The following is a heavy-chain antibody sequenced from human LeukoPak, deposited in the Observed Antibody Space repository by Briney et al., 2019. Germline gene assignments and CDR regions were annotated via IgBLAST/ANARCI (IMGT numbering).Heavy chain of an antibody. D-gene: IGHD3-22*01. CDR2: INPNSGGT. J-gene: IGHJ4*02. CDR1: GYTFTGYY. CDR3: ARAYHYYDSSGQIDY. Sequence: GASVKVSCEASGYTFTGYYMHWVRQAPGQGLEWMGWINPNSGGTNYAQKFQGRVTMTRDTSISTAYMELSRLRSDDTAVYYCARAYHYYDSSGQIDYWGQGTLVTVSS. V-gene: IGHV1-2*02.